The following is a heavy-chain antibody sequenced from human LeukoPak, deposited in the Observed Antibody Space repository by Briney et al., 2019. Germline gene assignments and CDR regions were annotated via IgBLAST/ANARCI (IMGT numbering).Heavy chain of an antibody. CDR1: GGSISSYY. J-gene: IGHJ3*02. D-gene: IGHD3-22*01. CDR3: ARHYWYYYDSSGRPGAFDI. Sequence: PSETLSLTCTVSGGSISSYYGSWVRQPPGQGLEWVGYICDSGSSEYNPYPKSRVTISVDTYTNQFSLQLSSVTAADTAVYYCARHYWYYYDSSGRPGAFDIWGQGTMVTVSS. V-gene: IGHV4-59*08. CDR2: ICDSGSS.